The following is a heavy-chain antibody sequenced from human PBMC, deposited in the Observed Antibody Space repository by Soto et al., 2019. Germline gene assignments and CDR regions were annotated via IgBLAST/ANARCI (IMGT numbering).Heavy chain of an antibody. CDR1: GGTFSSYA. Sequence: VKVSCKASGGTFSSYAISWVRQAPGQGLEWMGGIIPIFGTANYAQKFQGRVTITADESTSTAYMELSSLRSEDTAVYYCARDARREYYYDSSGYYADAFDIWGQGTMVTVSS. V-gene: IGHV1-69*01. J-gene: IGHJ3*02. D-gene: IGHD3-22*01. CDR2: IIPIFGTA. CDR3: ARDARREYYYDSSGYYADAFDI.